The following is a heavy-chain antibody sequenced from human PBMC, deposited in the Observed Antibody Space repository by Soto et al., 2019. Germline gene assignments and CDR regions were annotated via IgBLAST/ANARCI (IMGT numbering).Heavy chain of an antibody. V-gene: IGHV1-18*01. Sequence: VQLVQSGAEVKKPGASVKVSCKPSGYTFTSYGITWVRQAPGQGLEWMGWISAYNGNTNYAQKFQGRVTRTTDTXXSKAYMELRSLGSDDTAVYYCASGWFGEFVYQFDYWGQGTLVTVSS. CDR2: ISAYNGNT. J-gene: IGHJ4*02. CDR3: ASGWFGEFVYQFDY. CDR1: GYTFTSYG. D-gene: IGHD3-10*01.